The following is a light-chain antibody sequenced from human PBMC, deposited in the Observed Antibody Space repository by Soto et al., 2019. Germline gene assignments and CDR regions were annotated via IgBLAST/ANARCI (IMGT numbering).Light chain of an antibody. J-gene: IGKJ1*01. CDR2: GAS. CDR1: QTIGQK. V-gene: IGKV3-15*01. Sequence: EVVMRQSPATLSVSPGERITLSCRATQTIGQKLAWYLQRPGQAPSLLMYGASTRATDIPARFSGSVSGTEFTLTITGLQSEDFAVYYCQQYNGWPWTFGQGTKVDIK. CDR3: QQYNGWPWT.